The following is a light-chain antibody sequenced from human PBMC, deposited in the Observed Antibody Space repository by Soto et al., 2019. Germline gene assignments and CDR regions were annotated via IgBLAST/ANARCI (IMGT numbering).Light chain of an antibody. V-gene: IGLV2-14*01. CDR2: EVN. CDR3: GSYTSTDTPFV. Sequence: QSALAQPSSVSGSPGQSITISCTGTSTDVGGYNYVSWYQHHPGKGPKLIIYEVNNRPSGVSDRFSGSKSGNKASQTISNLEAEDESDYYCGSYTSTDTPFVFGTGTKVTVL. J-gene: IGLJ1*01. CDR1: STDVGGYNY.